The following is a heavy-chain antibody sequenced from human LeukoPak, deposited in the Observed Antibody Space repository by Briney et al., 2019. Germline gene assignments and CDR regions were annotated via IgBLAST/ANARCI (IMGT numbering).Heavy chain of an antibody. CDR2: INCCGGST. V-gene: IGHV3-20*04. J-gene: IGHJ3*02. Sequence: PGGSLRLSCAASGFTFGDYGMSWVRQATGKGLEWVSGINCCGGSTGYADSVKGRFTISRDNAKNSLYLQMNSLRAEDTALYYCARNFWSGYSGAFDIWGQGTMVTVSS. D-gene: IGHD3-3*01. CDR1: GFTFGDYG. CDR3: ARNFWSGYSGAFDI.